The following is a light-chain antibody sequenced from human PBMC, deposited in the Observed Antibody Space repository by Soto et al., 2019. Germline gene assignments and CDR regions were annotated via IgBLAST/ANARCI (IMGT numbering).Light chain of an antibody. Sequence: NFMLTQPHSVSESPGKTVIIYCTRSSGSIASNYVQWYQQRPGSSPTTVIYEDNQRPSGVPDRFSGSIDSSSNSASLTISGLETEDEADYFGQSYDATNQVFGGGTKVTVL. J-gene: IGLJ3*02. CDR2: EDN. CDR3: QSYDATNQV. V-gene: IGLV6-57*01. CDR1: SGSIASNY.